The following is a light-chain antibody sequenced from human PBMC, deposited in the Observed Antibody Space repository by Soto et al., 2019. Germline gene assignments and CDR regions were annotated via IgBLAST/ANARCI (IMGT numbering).Light chain of an antibody. Sequence: QSALTQPRSVSGSPGQSVTISCTGISSDVDSYNRVSWYQQPPGTAPKLMIYEVSNRPSGVPDRFSGSKSGNTASLTISGLQAEDEADYYCGAHAGSNTWVFGGGTKLTVL. CDR3: GAHAGSNTWV. J-gene: IGLJ3*02. CDR2: EVS. V-gene: IGLV2-18*02. CDR1: SSDVDSYNR.